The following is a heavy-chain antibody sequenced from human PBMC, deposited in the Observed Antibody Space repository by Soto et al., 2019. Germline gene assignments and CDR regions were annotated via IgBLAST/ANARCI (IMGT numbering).Heavy chain of an antibody. CDR1: GFTFSSYS. J-gene: IGHJ5*02. V-gene: IGHV3-48*01. D-gene: IGHD2-2*01. Sequence: EVQLVESGGGLVQPGGSLRLSCAASGFTFSSYSMNWVRQAPGKGLEWVSYISSSSSTIYYEDSVKGRFTISRDHAKNSRSLQMNSLRAEDTAVYYCAREYCSSTSCLNWFDPWGQGTLVTVSS. CDR2: ISSSSSTI. CDR3: AREYCSSTSCLNWFDP.